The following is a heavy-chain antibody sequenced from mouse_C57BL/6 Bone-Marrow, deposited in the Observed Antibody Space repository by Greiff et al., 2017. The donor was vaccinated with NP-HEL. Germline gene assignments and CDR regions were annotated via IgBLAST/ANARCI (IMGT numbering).Heavy chain of an antibody. CDR3: ARQGYYYGSSYVRAMDY. V-gene: IGHV5-15*01. J-gene: IGHJ4*01. D-gene: IGHD1-1*01. CDR1: GFTFSDYG. CDR2: ISNLAYSI. Sequence: EVQLVESGGGLVQPGGSLKLSCAASGFTFSDYGMAWVRQAPRKGPEWVAFISNLAYSIYYADTVTGRFTIARENAKNTLYLEMSSLRSEDTAMYYCARQGYYYGSSYVRAMDYWGQGTSVTVSS.